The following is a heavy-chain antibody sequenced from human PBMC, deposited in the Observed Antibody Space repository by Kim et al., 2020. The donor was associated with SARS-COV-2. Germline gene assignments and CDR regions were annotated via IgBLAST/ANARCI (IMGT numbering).Heavy chain of an antibody. J-gene: IGHJ3*01. Sequence: GGSLRLSCAASGFTFSSYAMTWVRQVPGKGLEWVSAISGSGDATYYADSVKGRFTISRDNSKNMLYLQMNSLRADDTAIYYCANKRGLQAFDVWGQGTVVTVSS. D-gene: IGHD3-16*01. CDR2: ISGSGDAT. V-gene: IGHV3-23*01. CDR1: GFTFSSYA. CDR3: ANKRGLQAFDV.